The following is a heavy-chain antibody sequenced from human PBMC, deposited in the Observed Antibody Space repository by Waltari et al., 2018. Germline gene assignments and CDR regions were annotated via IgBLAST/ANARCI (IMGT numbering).Heavy chain of an antibody. CDR3: AKDLGGFSGSHWYFDL. D-gene: IGHD5-12*01. V-gene: IGHV3-23*01. Sequence: EVQLLESGGGWVQPGGSLRLSCAASGFTFRRHAMGWVRQAPGRGLEWVSSISGSDGRTNYADSAKGRFTISRDNVKNTLFLQMNSLRADDAAVYYCAKDLGGFSGSHWYFDLWGRGTLVTVSS. J-gene: IGHJ2*01. CDR1: GFTFRRHA. CDR2: ISGSDGRT.